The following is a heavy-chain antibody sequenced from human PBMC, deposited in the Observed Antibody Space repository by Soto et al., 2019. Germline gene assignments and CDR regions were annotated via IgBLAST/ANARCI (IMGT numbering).Heavy chain of an antibody. CDR1: GFTFSSYG. CDR3: ARDGLDLYYYDSSGYLFDY. Sequence: QVQLVESGGGVGQPGRSLRLSCAASGFTFSSYGMHWVRQAPGKGLEWVAVIWYDGSNKYYADSVKGRFTISRDNSKNTLYLQRNSLRAEDTPVYYCARDGLDLYYYDSSGYLFDYWGQGTLVTVSS. V-gene: IGHV3-33*01. CDR2: IWYDGSNK. J-gene: IGHJ4*02. D-gene: IGHD3-22*01.